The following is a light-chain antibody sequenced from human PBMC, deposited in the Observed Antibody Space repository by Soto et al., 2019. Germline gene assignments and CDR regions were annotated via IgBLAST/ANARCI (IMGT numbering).Light chain of an antibody. CDR3: QQYGTTPSS. J-gene: IGKJ1*01. Sequence: EIVLTQSPGTLSLSPGERATLSCRASHSVSNNYLAGYHQIPGRAPRLVISGASSRATGIPDRFSGSGYGIDFTITICRLEPEAFEVYYCQQYGTTPSSFGQGT. V-gene: IGKV3-20*01. CDR1: HSVSNNY. CDR2: GAS.